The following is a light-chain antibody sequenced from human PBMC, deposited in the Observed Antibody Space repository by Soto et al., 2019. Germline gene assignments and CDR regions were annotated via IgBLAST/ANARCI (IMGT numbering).Light chain of an antibody. Sequence: EILMSQSPATLSVSPGERATLSCRASQSVSSNLAWYQRKPGQAPRLLIYGASTRAPGIPARFSGSGSGTELTLPISSLQSEDFAVYYCQQYHHWPWTFGQGTNVEIK. CDR2: GAS. CDR3: QQYHHWPWT. V-gene: IGKV3-15*01. CDR1: QSVSSN. J-gene: IGKJ1*01.